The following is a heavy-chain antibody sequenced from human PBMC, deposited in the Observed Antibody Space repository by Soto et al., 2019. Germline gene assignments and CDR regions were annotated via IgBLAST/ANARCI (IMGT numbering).Heavy chain of an antibody. V-gene: IGHV3-7*03. Sequence: EVQLVESGGDLFQPGGSLILSCEASGFSFSSYWMTWVRQAPGKRLEYVAIIRQDGSEKKSVDSVMGRFTISRDNAKTSSYLPMHSMRDEDTAVYYCMTTTRDRPFDYWRQGTLVTVAS. CDR2: IRQDGSEK. J-gene: IGHJ4*02. CDR1: GFSFSSYW. CDR3: MTTTRDRPFDY. D-gene: IGHD1-1*01.